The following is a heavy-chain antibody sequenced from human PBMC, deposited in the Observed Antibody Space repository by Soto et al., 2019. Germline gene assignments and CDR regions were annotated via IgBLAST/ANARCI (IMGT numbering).Heavy chain of an antibody. CDR1: GSSFSAYA. J-gene: IGHJ6*02. CDR3: AKGGFWVHYGMDV. D-gene: IGHD7-27*01. CDR2: ISRSGDYT. V-gene: IGHV3-23*01. Sequence: EVQLLESGGGLVQPGGSLSLSCAASGSSFSAYAMNWVRQAPGKGLEWVSAISRSGDYTFYSDSVKGRFTISRDNSRNTVYMEMNSLRAEDTAVYYCAKGGFWVHYGMDVWGQGTTVSVSS.